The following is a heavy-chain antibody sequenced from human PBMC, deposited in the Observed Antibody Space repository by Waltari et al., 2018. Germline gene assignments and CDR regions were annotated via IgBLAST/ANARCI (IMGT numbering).Heavy chain of an antibody. D-gene: IGHD6-13*01. CDR3: ARWSDSSSL. CDR2: IYHSGST. Sequence: QVQLQESGPGLVKPSETLSLTCAVSGYSISSGYYWGWIRQPPGKGLEWIGSIYHSGSTYYNPSLKSRVTISVDTSKNQFSLKLSSVTDADTAVYYCARWSDSSSLWGQGTLVTVSS. CDR1: GYSISSGYY. J-gene: IGHJ4*02. V-gene: IGHV4-38-2*01.